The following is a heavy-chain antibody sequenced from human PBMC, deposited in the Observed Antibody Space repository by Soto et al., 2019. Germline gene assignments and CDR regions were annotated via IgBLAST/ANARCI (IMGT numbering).Heavy chain of an antibody. CDR1: GGSFSGYY. D-gene: IGHD3-3*01. CDR2: INHSGST. J-gene: IGHJ6*02. V-gene: IGHV4-34*01. Sequence: SETLSLTCAVYGGSFSGYYWSWIRQPPGKGLEWIGEINHSGSTNYNPSLKSRVTISVDTSKNQFSLKLSSVTAADTAVYYCARAFSYYDFWSGYYSSYYGMDVWGQGTTVTVSS. CDR3: ARAFSYYDFWSGYYSSYYGMDV.